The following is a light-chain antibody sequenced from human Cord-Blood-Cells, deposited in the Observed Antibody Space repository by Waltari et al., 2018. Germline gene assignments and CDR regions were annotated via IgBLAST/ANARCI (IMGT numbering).Light chain of an antibody. CDR1: QSISSY. CDR3: QQSYSTLT. J-gene: IGKJ4*01. V-gene: IGKV1-39*01. Sequence: DIQMTQYPSSLSPSLGDRVTITCRASQSISSYLNWYQQKPGKAPKLLIYAASSLQSGVPSRFSGSGSGTDFTRTISSLQPEDCATYYWQQSYSTLTFGGGTKVEIK. CDR2: AAS.